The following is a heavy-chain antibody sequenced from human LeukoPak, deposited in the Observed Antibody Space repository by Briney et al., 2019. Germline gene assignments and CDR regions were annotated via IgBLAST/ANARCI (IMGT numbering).Heavy chain of an antibody. CDR1: GYSISTGYY. CDR2: IYYSGST. J-gene: IGHJ4*02. Sequence: SETLSLTCTVSGYSISTGYYWDWIRQPPGKGLEWIGYIYYSGSTNYNPSLKSRVTISVDTSKNQFSLKLSSVTAADTAVYYCARRSSSWYLSLYYFDYWGQGTLVTVSS. V-gene: IGHV4-61*05. CDR3: ARRSSSWYLSLYYFDY. D-gene: IGHD6-13*01.